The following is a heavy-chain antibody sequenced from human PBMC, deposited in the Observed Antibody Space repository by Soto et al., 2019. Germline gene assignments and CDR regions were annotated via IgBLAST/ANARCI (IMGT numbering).Heavy chain of an antibody. V-gene: IGHV6-1*01. CDR2: TYYRTRWYS. CDR3: ARSEEDSDYYYYGLDV. D-gene: IGHD2-15*01. Sequence: PQPNLSLTGLISGDSVSKSSVAGNWVRQYPSRGLEWLGRTYYRTRWYSDFAVSVRGRIVINADTSKNQFSLQLNSVTPEDTAVYFCARSEEDSDYYYYGLDVWGQGTTVTVSS. CDR1: GDSVSKSSVA. J-gene: IGHJ6*02.